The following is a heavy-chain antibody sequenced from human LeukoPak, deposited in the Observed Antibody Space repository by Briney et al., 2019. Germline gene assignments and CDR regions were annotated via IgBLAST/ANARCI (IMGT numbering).Heavy chain of an antibody. D-gene: IGHD5-18*01. CDR2: IRYDGGNK. CDR1: GFSFSTYG. V-gene: IGHV3-30*02. Sequence: GGSLRLSCAASGFSFSTYGVHWVRQAPGKGLEWVAFIRYDGGNKFYAESVKGRFTISRDNSKNTLYLQMNSLRAEDTAVYYCARGYSYGYIGAFDIWGQGTMVTVSS. CDR3: ARGYSYGYIGAFDI. J-gene: IGHJ3*02.